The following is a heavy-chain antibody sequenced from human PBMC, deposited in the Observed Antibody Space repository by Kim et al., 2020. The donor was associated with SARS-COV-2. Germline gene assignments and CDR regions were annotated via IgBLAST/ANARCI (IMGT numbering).Heavy chain of an antibody. Sequence: ASVKVSCKASGYTFTSYAMHWVRQAPGQRLEWMGWINAGNGNTKYSQKFQGRVTITRDTSASTAYMELSSLRSEDTAVYYCARDGGTDYYDNSFDYWGQGTLVTDTS. CDR3: ARDGGTDYYDNSFDY. CDR2: INAGNGNT. CDR1: GYTFTSYA. V-gene: IGHV1-3*01. D-gene: IGHD3-22*01. J-gene: IGHJ4*02.